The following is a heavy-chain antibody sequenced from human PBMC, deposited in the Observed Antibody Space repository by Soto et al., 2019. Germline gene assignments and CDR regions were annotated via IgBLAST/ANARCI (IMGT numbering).Heavy chain of an antibody. J-gene: IGHJ6*03. Sequence: QVQLQESGPGLVKPSQTLSLTCTVSGGSISSGGYYWSWIRQHPGKGLEWIGYIYYSGSTYYNPSLKSRVTISVDTSKTQLSLKLSSVTAADTAVYYCASQPTGGYSEPTPYYYYMDVWGKGTTVTVSS. CDR2: IYYSGST. CDR3: ASQPTGGYSEPTPYYYYMDV. D-gene: IGHD5-18*01. V-gene: IGHV4-31*03. CDR1: GGSISSGGYY.